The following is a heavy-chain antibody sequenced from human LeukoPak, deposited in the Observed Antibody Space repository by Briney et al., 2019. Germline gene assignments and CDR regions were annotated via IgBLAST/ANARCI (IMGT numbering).Heavy chain of an antibody. Sequence: SETLSLTCTVSGVSISSYYWSWIRQPPGKGLEWIGYIYYSGSTNYNPSLKSRVTISVDTSKNQFSLKPSSVTAADTAVYYCARSPPRGWELRHYFDYWGQGTLVTVSS. V-gene: IGHV4-59*01. D-gene: IGHD1-26*01. J-gene: IGHJ4*02. CDR2: IYYSGST. CDR1: GVSISSYY. CDR3: ARSPPRGWELRHYFDY.